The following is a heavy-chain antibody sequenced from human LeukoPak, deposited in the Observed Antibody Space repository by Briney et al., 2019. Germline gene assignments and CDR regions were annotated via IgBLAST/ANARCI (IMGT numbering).Heavy chain of an antibody. CDR1: GFTFSSHT. CDR3: ARDHSGSHDY. D-gene: IGHD1-26*01. V-gene: IGHV3-21*05. J-gene: IGHJ4*02. Sequence: GGSLRLSCAASGFTFSSHTMNWVRQAPGKGLEWISDISSSGSSIYYADSVKGRFTISRDNAKNSLYLQMNSLRAEDTAVYYCARDHSGSHDYWGQGTLVTVSS. CDR2: ISSSGSSI.